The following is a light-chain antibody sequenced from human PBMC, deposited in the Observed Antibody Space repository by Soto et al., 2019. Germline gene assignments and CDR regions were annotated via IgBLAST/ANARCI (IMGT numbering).Light chain of an antibody. CDR1: SSNIGAGYD. CDR2: GNS. V-gene: IGLV1-40*01. Sequence: QSVLTQPPSVSGAPGQRVTISCTGSSSNIGAGYDVHWYQQLPGTAPKLLIYGNSNRPSGVPDRFSGSKSGTSASLAITGLQAEDEADYYCQSYDSSRSLVVVGGGTKLTVL. J-gene: IGLJ2*01. CDR3: QSYDSSRSLVV.